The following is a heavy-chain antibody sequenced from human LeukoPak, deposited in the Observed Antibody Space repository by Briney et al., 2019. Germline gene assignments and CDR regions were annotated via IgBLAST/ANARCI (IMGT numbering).Heavy chain of an antibody. D-gene: IGHD6-6*01. Sequence: GGSLRLSCAASGFTFSSYWMTWVRQAPGKGLEWVANIKQDGSEKYYVDSVKGRFTISRDNAKNTLYLQVNNLRAEDTAVYYCARGPNSNWSGLDFWGQGTLLTVSS. V-gene: IGHV3-7*01. CDR1: GFTFSSYW. J-gene: IGHJ4*02. CDR3: ARGPNSNWSGLDF. CDR2: IKQDGSEK.